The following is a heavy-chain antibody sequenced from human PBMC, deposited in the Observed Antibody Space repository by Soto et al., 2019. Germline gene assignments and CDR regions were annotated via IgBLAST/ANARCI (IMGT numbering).Heavy chain of an antibody. CDR1: GFTFSSYA. CDR3: AKDVHYDIVTGIEYFDH. V-gene: IGHV3-23*01. D-gene: IGHD3-9*01. J-gene: IGHJ1*01. CDR2: ISGTGRVT. Sequence: EVQLLESGGGLVQPGGSLKISCAVSGFTFSSYAMSWVRQAPGKGLEWVSGISGTGRVTNYAESVKGRFTISRDNPKTTLSLEIKSLRAEDTAVYYCAKDVHYDIVTGIEYFDHWGQGTLVTVSS.